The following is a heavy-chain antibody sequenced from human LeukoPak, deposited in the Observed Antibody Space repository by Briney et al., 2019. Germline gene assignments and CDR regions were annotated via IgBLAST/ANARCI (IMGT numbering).Heavy chain of an antibody. CDR1: GGSISSSSYY. CDR3: ASGLRYFDWLSTEHQYYFDY. CDR2: IYYSGST. Sequence: SETLSLTCTVSGGSISSSSYYWGWIRQPPGKGLEWIGSIYYSGSTYYNPSLKSRVTISVDTSKNQFSLKLSSVTAADTAVYYCASGLRYFDWLSTEHQYYFDYWGQGTLVTVSS. J-gene: IGHJ4*02. V-gene: IGHV4-39*01. D-gene: IGHD3-9*01.